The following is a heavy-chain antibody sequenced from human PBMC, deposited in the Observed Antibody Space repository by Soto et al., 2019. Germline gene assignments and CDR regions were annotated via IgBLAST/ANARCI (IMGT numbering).Heavy chain of an antibody. V-gene: IGHV4-30-4*01. CDR1: GDSISGGASF. Sequence: SETLSLTCTVSGDSISGGASFWSWIRQPPGKGLVWIANVCYSGSSYCNPSLKSRLTISVDTTKHQFSLQLKSMTAADTAVYYCAKLSCTSSTCYFPGWFDPWGQGTLVTVSS. CDR3: AKLSCTSSTCYFPGWFDP. CDR2: VCYSGSS. J-gene: IGHJ5*02. D-gene: IGHD2-2*01.